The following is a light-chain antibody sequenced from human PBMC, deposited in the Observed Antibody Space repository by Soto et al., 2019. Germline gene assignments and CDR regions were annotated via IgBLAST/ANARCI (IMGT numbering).Light chain of an antibody. V-gene: IGLV2-14*01. CDR3: TSYASRGALDV. CDR1: SSDVGASNY. J-gene: IGLJ1*01. Sequence: QSVLTQPASVSGSPGQSITISCTGTSSDVGASNYVSWYQHNPGRAPKLMIYEVNKRPSGVSHLFSGSQSGNTASLTISGLQPEDEADSYCTSYASRGALDVFGTGTKLTVL. CDR2: EVN.